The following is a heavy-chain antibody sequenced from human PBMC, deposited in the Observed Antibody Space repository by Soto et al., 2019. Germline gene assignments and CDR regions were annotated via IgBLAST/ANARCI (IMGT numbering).Heavy chain of an antibody. D-gene: IGHD2-2*01. CDR2: ISSSGSTI. CDR1: GFTFSSYE. V-gene: IGHV3-48*03. J-gene: IGHJ4*02. CDR3: ARRYCSSTSCLIDY. Sequence: EVQLVESGGGLVQPGGSLRLSCAASGFTFSSYETNWVRQAPGKGLEWISYISSSGSTIYYADSVKGRFTISRDNAKNSLYLQMNSLRAEDTAVYYCARRYCSSTSCLIDYWGQGTLVTVSS.